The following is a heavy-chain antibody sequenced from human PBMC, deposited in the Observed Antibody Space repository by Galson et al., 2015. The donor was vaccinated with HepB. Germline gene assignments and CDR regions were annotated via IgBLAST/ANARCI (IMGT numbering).Heavy chain of an antibody. J-gene: IGHJ4*02. CDR1: GFTFSSYA. V-gene: IGHV3-30*04. CDR2: ISYDGSNK. Sequence: SLRLSCAASGFTFSSYAMHWVRQAPGKGLEWVAVISYDGSNKYYADSVKGRFTISRDNSKNTLYLQMNSLRAEDTAVYYCARDPNYDSSGSNFDYWGQGTLVTVSS. D-gene: IGHD3-22*01. CDR3: ARDPNYDSSGSNFDY.